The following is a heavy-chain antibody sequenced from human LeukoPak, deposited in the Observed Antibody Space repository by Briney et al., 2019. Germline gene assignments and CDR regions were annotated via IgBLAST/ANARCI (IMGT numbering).Heavy chain of an antibody. V-gene: IGHV3-48*02. CDR3: VAATKTAAH. D-gene: IGHD2-21*02. Sequence: GGSLRLSCAASGLTFTSTHMNWIRQAPGKGLEWVSYISVDGRIAYYIDSVKGRFTISRDSAKNSLYLQMNSLRDEDTAVYYCVAATKTAAHWGQGTLVTVSS. J-gene: IGHJ4*02. CDR2: ISVDGRIA. CDR1: GLTFTSTH.